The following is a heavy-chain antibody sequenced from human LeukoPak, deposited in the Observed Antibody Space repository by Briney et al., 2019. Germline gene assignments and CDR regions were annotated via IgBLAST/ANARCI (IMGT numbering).Heavy chain of an antibody. Sequence: QPGRSLRLSCAASGFTFSSYGLHWVRQAPGKGLEWVAVISYDGSNKHYADFVKGRFTVSRDNSKNTLYLQMNSLRAEDTAVYYCAGETVTIRGTDGFDIWGQGTMVTVFS. CDR3: AGETVTIRGTDGFDI. CDR2: ISYDGSNK. J-gene: IGHJ3*02. CDR1: GFTFSSYG. D-gene: IGHD4-17*01. V-gene: IGHV3-30*03.